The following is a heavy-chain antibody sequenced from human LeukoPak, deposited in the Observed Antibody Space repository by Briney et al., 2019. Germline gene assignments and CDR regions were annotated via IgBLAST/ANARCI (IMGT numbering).Heavy chain of an antibody. CDR3: ARDRGYKAFDI. Sequence: AGGSLRLSCAASGFTFGSSWMDWVRQAPGKGLEWVANIKEDGSLTFYVDSVKGRFTISRDNAKNSLFLQMSSLRVDDTAVYYCARDRGYKAFDIWGQGTMVTVSS. CDR1: GFTFGSSW. V-gene: IGHV3-7*03. D-gene: IGHD5-18*01. CDR2: IKEDGSLT. J-gene: IGHJ3*02.